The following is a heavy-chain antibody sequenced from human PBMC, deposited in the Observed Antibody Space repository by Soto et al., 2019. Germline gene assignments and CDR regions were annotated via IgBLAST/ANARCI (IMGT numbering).Heavy chain of an antibody. J-gene: IGHJ6*02. CDR2: IYYSGST. CDR3: SGSSTLYYYYYGMDV. V-gene: IGHV4-59*01. D-gene: IGHD6-13*01. CDR1: GGSISSYY. Sequence: ASETLSLTCTVSGGSISSYYWSWIRQPPGKGLEWIGYIYYSGSTNYNPSLKSRVTISVDTSKNQFSLKLSSVTAADTAVYYCSGSSTLYYYYYGMDVWGQGTTVTVSS.